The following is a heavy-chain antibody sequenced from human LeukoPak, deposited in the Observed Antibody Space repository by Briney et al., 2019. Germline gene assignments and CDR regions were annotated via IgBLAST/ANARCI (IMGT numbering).Heavy chain of an antibody. J-gene: IGHJ5*02. V-gene: IGHV3-74*01. D-gene: IGHD2-21*02. Sequence: GESLRLSCAASGFTFSSYWMHWVRQAPGKGLVWVSRINPDGTSTSYADSVKGRFTISRDNAKNTVDLQMNSLRGGDTAVYYCARDAGDCGGDCPRWFDPWGQGTLVTVSS. CDR1: GFTFSSYW. CDR2: INPDGTST. CDR3: ARDAGDCGGDCPRWFDP.